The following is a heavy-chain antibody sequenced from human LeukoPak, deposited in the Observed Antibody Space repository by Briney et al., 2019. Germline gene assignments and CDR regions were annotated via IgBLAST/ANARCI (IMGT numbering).Heavy chain of an antibody. Sequence: SVKVSCKASGGTFSSYTISWVRQAPGRGLEWMGRIIPILGIANYAQKFQGRVTITADKSTSTAYMELSSLRSEDTAVYYCARDRGDYGMDVWGQGTTVTVSS. CDR3: ARDRGDYGMDV. V-gene: IGHV1-69*04. CDR1: GGTFSSYT. J-gene: IGHJ6*02. CDR2: IIPILGIA.